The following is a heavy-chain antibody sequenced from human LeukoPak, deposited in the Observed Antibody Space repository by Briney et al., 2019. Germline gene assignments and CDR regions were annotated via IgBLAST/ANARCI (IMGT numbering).Heavy chain of an antibody. Sequence: GGSLRLSCAASGFTFSDYYMSWIRQAPGKGLEWVSYISSSGSTIYYADSVKGRFTISRDNSKNTLYLQMNSLRAEDTAVYYCAKDRTIVVVITFFDYWGQGTLVTVSS. V-gene: IGHV3-11*01. CDR1: GFTFSDYY. CDR3: AKDRTIVVVITFFDY. D-gene: IGHD3-22*01. J-gene: IGHJ4*02. CDR2: ISSSGSTI.